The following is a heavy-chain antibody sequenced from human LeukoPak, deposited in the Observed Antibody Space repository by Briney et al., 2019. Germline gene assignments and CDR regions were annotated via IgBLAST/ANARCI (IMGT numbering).Heavy chain of an antibody. V-gene: IGHV4-4*07. Sequence: SETLSLTCTVSGGSISSYYWSWIRQPAGKGLEWIGRINTSGTTNYNPSLKSRVTMSVDTSKNHLSLKLSSVTAADTAVYYCARDVYYYDSSGYYSYYFDYWGQGTLVTVSS. D-gene: IGHD3-22*01. CDR1: GGSISSYY. J-gene: IGHJ4*02. CDR2: INTSGTT. CDR3: ARDVYYYDSSGYYSYYFDY.